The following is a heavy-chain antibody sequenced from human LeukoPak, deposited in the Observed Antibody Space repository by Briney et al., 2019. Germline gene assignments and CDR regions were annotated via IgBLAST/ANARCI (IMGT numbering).Heavy chain of an antibody. CDR1: GFTFSSYS. J-gene: IGHJ5*02. V-gene: IGHV3-21*01. CDR2: ISSSSSYI. Sequence: GGSLRLSCAASGFTFSSYSMNWVRQAPGKGLEWVSSISSSSSYIYYADSVKGRFTISRDNAKNSLYLQMNSLRAEDTAVYYCARVLYGSGSYANWFDLWGQGTLVTVSS. D-gene: IGHD3-10*01. CDR3: ARVLYGSGSYANWFDL.